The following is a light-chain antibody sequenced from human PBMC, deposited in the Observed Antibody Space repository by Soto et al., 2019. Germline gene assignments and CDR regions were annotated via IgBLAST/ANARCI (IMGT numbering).Light chain of an antibody. CDR1: QTVRNNY. J-gene: IGKJ4*01. V-gene: IGKV3-20*01. CDR3: QQFSGYPLT. CDR2: DTS. Sequence: EFVLTQSPGTLSLSPGERATLSCRASQTVRNNYLAWYQQKPGQAPRLLIYDTSSRATGIPDRFGGGGSGTVFPLTISRLEREDFAVYYCQQFSGYPLTFGGGTMVEIK.